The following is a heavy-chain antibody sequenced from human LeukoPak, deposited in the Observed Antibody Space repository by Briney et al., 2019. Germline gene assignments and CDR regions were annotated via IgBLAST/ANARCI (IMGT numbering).Heavy chain of an antibody. V-gene: IGHV3-7*03. Sequence: PGGSLRLSCAASGFTFSSYWMSWVRQAPGKGLEWVANIKKDGSEKYYVDSVKGRFTISRDNAKTSLYLQMNSLRAEDTAFYYCAREVATQDYYYYMDVWGKGTTVTVSS. CDR1: GFTFSSYW. D-gene: IGHD4-23*01. CDR2: IKKDGSEK. CDR3: AREVATQDYYYYMDV. J-gene: IGHJ6*03.